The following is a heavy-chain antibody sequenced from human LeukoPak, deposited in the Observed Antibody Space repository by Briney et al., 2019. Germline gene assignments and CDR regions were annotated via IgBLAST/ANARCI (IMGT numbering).Heavy chain of an antibody. D-gene: IGHD3-10*01. CDR3: ARHMVLSPCDY. V-gene: IGHV3-11*01. Sequence: PGGSLRLSCAASGFRFDDYYFSWIRQAPGKGLEWISFVSASGNILDHADSVKGRFTISRDNAKNSVYLQMNNVQAEDTAVYRCARHMVLSPCDYWGPGTLVTVSS. J-gene: IGHJ4*02. CDR2: VSASGNIL. CDR1: GFRFDDYY.